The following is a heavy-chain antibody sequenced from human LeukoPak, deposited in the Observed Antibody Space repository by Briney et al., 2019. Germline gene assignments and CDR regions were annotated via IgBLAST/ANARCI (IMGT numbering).Heavy chain of an antibody. CDR1: GFTFSSNY. V-gene: IGHV3-53*01. J-gene: IGHJ4*02. Sequence: GSLSLSCAASGFTFSSNYMNWVRQAPGKGLEWLSVIYSGGSTYYADSVKGRFTISRDNSKNTLFLQMNSLRAEDTAKYYCARGDDYGGAWYYFDYWGLGTLVTVSS. D-gene: IGHD4-23*01. CDR2: IYSGGST. CDR3: ARGDDYGGAWYYFDY.